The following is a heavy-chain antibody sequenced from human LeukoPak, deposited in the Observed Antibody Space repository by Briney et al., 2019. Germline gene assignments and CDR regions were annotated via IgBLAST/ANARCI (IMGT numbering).Heavy chain of an antibody. Sequence: PSETLSLTCTVSGGSISSYYWSWIRQPAGKGLEWIGRIYTSGSTNYNPSLKSRVTISVDTSKNQFSLKLSSVTAADTAVYYCATGYSSGWFDYWGQGTLVTVSS. J-gene: IGHJ4*02. CDR1: GGSISSYY. D-gene: IGHD6-19*01. CDR2: IYTSGST. V-gene: IGHV4-4*07. CDR3: ATGYSSGWFDY.